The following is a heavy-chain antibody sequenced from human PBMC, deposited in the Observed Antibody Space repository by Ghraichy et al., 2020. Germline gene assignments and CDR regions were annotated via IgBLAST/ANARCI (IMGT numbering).Heavy chain of an antibody. CDR1: GASISSSDYY. Sequence: SETLSLTCTVSGASISSSDYYWGWIRQPPGKGLEWIGSIYYSGRTYYNPSLKSRVTISVDTSKNQFSLKLSSVTAADTAVYYCARQDEEKFYDSSGYYIGYWGQGTLVTVSS. CDR2: IYYSGRT. CDR3: ARQDEEKFYDSSGYYIGY. D-gene: IGHD3-22*01. V-gene: IGHV4-39*01. J-gene: IGHJ4*02.